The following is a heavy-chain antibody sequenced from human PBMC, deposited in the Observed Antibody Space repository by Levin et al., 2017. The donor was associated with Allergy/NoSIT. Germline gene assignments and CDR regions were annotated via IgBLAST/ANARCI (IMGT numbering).Heavy chain of an antibody. CDR2: INTNTGNP. Sequence: ASVKVSCKASGYTFTSYAMNWVRQAPGQGLEWMGWINTNTGNPTYAQGFTGRFVFSLDTSVSTAYLQICSLKAEDTAVYYCARDRYSSSWYFSQGYYYYGMDVWGQGTTVTVSS. V-gene: IGHV7-4-1*01. D-gene: IGHD6-13*01. J-gene: IGHJ6*02. CDR1: GYTFTSYA. CDR3: ARDRYSSSWYFSQGYYYYGMDV.